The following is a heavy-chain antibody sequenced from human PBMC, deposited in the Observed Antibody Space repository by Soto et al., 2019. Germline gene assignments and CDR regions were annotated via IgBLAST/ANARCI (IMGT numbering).Heavy chain of an antibody. J-gene: IGHJ4*02. V-gene: IGHV4-4*02. D-gene: IGHD1-7*01. CDR2: IYRTGST. CDR3: ASRDPGTSVDY. Sequence: SETLSLTCAVSGGSFTRNNWWTWVRQPPGQGLEWIGEIYRTGSTNYNPSLKSRVTISLDKSENQFSLKVTSLTAADTAVYYCASRDPGTSVDYWGQGTLVTVSS. CDR1: GGSFTRNNW.